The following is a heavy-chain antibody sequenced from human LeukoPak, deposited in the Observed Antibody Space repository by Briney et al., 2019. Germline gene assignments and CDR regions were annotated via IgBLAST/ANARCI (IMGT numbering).Heavy chain of an antibody. CDR1: GGSISSGDYY. Sequence: PSETLSLTCTVSGGSISSGDYYWSWIRQPPGKGLEWIGYIYYSGSTYYNPSLKSRVTISVDTSKNQFSLKLGSVTAADTAVYYCASGGWLRSQLDYWGQGTLVTVSS. CDR2: IYYSGST. CDR3: ASGGWLRSQLDY. V-gene: IGHV4-30-4*01. D-gene: IGHD5-12*01. J-gene: IGHJ4*02.